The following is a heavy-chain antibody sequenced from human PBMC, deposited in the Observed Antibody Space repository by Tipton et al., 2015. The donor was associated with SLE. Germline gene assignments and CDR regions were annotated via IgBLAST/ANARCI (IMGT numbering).Heavy chain of an antibody. CDR3: AKSNIVLMVYLDY. J-gene: IGHJ4*02. Sequence: SLRLSCAASGFTFSSYAMSWVRQAPGKGLEWVSAISGSGGSTYYADSVKGRFTISRDNSKNTLYLQMNSLRAEDTAVYYCAKSNIVLMVYLDYWGQGTLVTVSS. CDR1: GFTFSSYA. D-gene: IGHD2-8*01. V-gene: IGHV3-23*01. CDR2: ISGSGGST.